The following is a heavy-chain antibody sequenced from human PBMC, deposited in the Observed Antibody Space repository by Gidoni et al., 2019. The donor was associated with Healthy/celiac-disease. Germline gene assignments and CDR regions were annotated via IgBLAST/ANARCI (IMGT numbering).Heavy chain of an antibody. Sequence: EVQLVESGGALVQPGGALRLSCIVSGFTFSTYDMHWVRQATGKGLEWVSGIGTAGDTHYLCSVKGRFTISRENARNSLYLQMHSLTAEDTAVYYCTRGPFERAGAVPGTSDYYFYGMDVWGQGTTVTFSS. J-gene: IGHJ6*02. V-gene: IGHV3-13*01. D-gene: IGHD6-19*01. CDR3: TRGPFERAGAVPGTSDYYFYGMDV. CDR1: GFTFSTYD. CDR2: IGTAGDT.